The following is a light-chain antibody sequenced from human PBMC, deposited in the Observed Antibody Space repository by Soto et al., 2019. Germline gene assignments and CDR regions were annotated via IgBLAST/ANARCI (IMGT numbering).Light chain of an antibody. CDR2: DAS. CDR1: RDISNF. J-gene: IGKJ1*01. V-gene: IGKV1-33*01. Sequence: DVQMTQSPSSLSASVGDRVTITCQASRDISNFLNWFQQKPGKAPELLIFDASNLHSGVPSRFSGSGSGTDFTFTISSLQPEDIATYFCQQYDNLPTWTFGQGTRWIS. CDR3: QQYDNLPTWT.